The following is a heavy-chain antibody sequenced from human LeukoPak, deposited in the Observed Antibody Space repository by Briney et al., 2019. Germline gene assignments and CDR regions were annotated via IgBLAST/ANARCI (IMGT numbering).Heavy chain of an antibody. CDR1: GFTFSDYY. CDR3: AKFYDITVLV. Sequence: GGSLRLSCAASGFTFSDYYMSWIRQAPGKGLEWVSYISSSGSTIYYADSVKGRFTISRDNSKNTLYLQMNSLRAEDTAVFYCAKFYDITVLVWGQGTLVTVSS. D-gene: IGHD3-22*01. J-gene: IGHJ4*02. V-gene: IGHV3-11*01. CDR2: ISSSGSTI.